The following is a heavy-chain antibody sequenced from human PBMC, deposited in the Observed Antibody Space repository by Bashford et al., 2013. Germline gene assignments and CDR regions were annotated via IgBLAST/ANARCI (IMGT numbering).Heavy chain of an antibody. V-gene: IGHV3-33*01. Sequence: GGSLRLSCAASGFTFSSYGMHWVRQAPGKGLEWVAVIWYDGSNKYYADSVKGRFTISRDNSKNTLYLQMNSLRAEDTAVYYCARGGRGSSWYTWPNYYYYYGMDVWGQGTTVTVSS. D-gene: IGHD6-13*01. CDR2: IWYDGSNK. CDR3: ARGGRGSSWYTWPNYYYYYGMDV. CDR1: GFTFSSYG. J-gene: IGHJ6*02.